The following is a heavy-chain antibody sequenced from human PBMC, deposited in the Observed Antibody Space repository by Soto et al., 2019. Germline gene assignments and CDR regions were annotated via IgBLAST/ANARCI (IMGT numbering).Heavy chain of an antibody. Sequence: PSETLSLTCTVSGGSISSYYWSWIWQPPGKGLEWIGYIYYSGSTNYNPSLKSRVTISVDTSKNQFSLKLSSVTAADTAVYYCARLEYSSGWYRFGYWGQGTLVTVSS. CDR3: ARLEYSSGWYRFGY. J-gene: IGHJ4*02. V-gene: IGHV4-59*01. CDR2: IYYSGST. D-gene: IGHD6-19*01. CDR1: GGSISSYY.